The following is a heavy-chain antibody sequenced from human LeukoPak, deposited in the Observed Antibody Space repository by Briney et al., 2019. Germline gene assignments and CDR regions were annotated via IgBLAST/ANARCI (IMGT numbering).Heavy chain of an antibody. J-gene: IGHJ4*02. D-gene: IGHD3-22*01. CDR1: GFTFSSYA. CDR2: ISYDGSNN. V-gene: IGHV3-30-3*01. Sequence: GRSLRLSCAASGFTFSSYAMHWVRQAPGKGLEWVAVISYDGSNNYYADSVKGRFTISRDNSKNTLYLQMNSLRAEDTAVYYCARENWDYYDSSGYHNNFDYWGQGTLVTVSS. CDR3: ARENWDYYDSSGYHNNFDY.